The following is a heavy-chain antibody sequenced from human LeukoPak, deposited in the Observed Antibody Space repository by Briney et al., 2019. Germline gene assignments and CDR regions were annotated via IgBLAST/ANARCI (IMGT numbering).Heavy chain of an antibody. V-gene: IGHV3-30*18. Sequence: GGSLRHSCAASGFTFSSYGMHWVRQAPGKGLEWVAVISYDGSNKYYADSVKGRFTISRDNSKNTLYLQMNSLRAEDTAVYYCAKDMAYSSSLAEDYWGQGTLVTVSS. CDR2: ISYDGSNK. CDR1: GFTFSSYG. CDR3: AKDMAYSSSLAEDY. J-gene: IGHJ4*02. D-gene: IGHD6-6*01.